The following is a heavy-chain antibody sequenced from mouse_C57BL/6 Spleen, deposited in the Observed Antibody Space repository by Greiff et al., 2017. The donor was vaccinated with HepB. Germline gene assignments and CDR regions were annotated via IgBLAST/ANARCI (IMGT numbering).Heavy chain of an antibody. CDR2: IDTSDSYT. V-gene: IGHV1-50*01. J-gene: IGHJ2*01. CDR1: GYTFTSYW. CDR3: ARRDYYGSSPDY. Sequence: VQLQQPGAELVKPGASVKLSCKASGYTFTSYWMQWVKQRPGQGLEWIGEIDTSDSYTTYNQKFKGKATMTVDTSTSTAYMQLSSLTSEDSAVYYCARRDYYGSSPDYWGKGTTLTVSS. D-gene: IGHD1-1*01.